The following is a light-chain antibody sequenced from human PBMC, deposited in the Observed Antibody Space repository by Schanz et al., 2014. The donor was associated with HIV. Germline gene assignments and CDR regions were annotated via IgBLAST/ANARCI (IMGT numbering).Light chain of an antibody. Sequence: QSVLTQPPSASGTPGQRVTISCSGGRSNIGSNHVFWHQQLPGTAPQLLIYRSTQRPSGVPDRFSGSKSGTSASLAISGLQSEDEADYHCAAWDDSLNGVVFGGGTKVTVL. CDR1: RSNIGSNH. CDR2: RST. V-gene: IGLV1-44*01. J-gene: IGLJ2*01. CDR3: AAWDDSLNGVV.